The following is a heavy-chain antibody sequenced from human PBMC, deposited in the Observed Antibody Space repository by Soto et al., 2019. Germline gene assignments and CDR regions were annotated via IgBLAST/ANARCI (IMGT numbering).Heavy chain of an antibody. D-gene: IGHD6-19*01. CDR3: ARDGSSGRDYYYYHYGMDV. Sequence: GGSLRLACAASGFTFSSYGMHWVRQAPGKGLEWVAVIWYDGSNKYYADSVKGRFTISRDNSKNTLYLQMNSLRAEDTAVYYCARDGSSGRDYYYYHYGMDVWGQGTTVTVSS. V-gene: IGHV3-33*01. CDR2: IWYDGSNK. J-gene: IGHJ6*02. CDR1: GFTFSSYG.